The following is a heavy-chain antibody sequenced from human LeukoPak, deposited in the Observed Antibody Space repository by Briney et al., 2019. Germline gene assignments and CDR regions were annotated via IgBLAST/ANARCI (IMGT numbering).Heavy chain of an antibody. CDR3: ARVGGDYFDY. V-gene: IGHV3-30*02. CDR2: IRYDGRNK. Sequence: PGGSLRLSCVASGFSFSNYGMHWVRQAPGKGLEWVAFIRYDGRNKYYADSVKGRFTISRDNSKNTLYLQMNSLRAEDTAVYYCARVGGDYFDYWGQGTLVTVSS. D-gene: IGHD3-16*01. J-gene: IGHJ4*02. CDR1: GFSFSNYG.